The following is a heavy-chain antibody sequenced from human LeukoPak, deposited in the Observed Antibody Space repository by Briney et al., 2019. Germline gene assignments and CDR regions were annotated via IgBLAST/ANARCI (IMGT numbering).Heavy chain of an antibody. CDR1: GGSISSYY. J-gene: IGHJ6*03. Sequence: SETLSLTCTVSGGSISSYYWSWIRQPPGKGLEWIGFFSYTGSTNYNPSLRSRVAISADTSKNQFSLRLSSVTAADTAVYYCAVTTEYYYMDVWGKGTTVTVSS. D-gene: IGHD1-26*01. V-gene: IGHV4-59*01. CDR3: AVTTEYYYMDV. CDR2: FSYTGST.